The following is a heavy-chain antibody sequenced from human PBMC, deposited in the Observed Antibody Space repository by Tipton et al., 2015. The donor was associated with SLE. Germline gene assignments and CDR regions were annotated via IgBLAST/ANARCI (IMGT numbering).Heavy chain of an antibody. V-gene: IGHV3-23*01. Sequence: GSLRLSCAASGFTFSNYAMSWVRQAPGKGLEWVSSISRSGGSIYYTDSVKGRFTISRDNAKNSLFLQMNSLSPEDTAVYYCARQWRFGELFPWGQGTLVTVSS. CDR3: ARQWRFGELFP. CDR1: GFTFSNYA. J-gene: IGHJ5*02. D-gene: IGHD3-10*01. CDR2: ISRSGGSI.